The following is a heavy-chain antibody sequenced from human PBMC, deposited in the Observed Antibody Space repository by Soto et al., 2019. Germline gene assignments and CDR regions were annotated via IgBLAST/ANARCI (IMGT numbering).Heavy chain of an antibody. CDR3: SRPKATYSSCDYDFDC. CDR1: GGTFSTYA. CDR2: IIPLFGTA. V-gene: IGHV1-69*01. J-gene: IGHJ4*02. D-gene: IGHD6-19*01. Sequence: QVQLEQSGGEVKQPGSSVRVSCKTSGGTFSTYAINWVRQAPGQGLEWMGAIIPLFGTADYSHKFKGRVTTTAYESTSTAYMERSSLRFGDTAVYFCSRPKATYSSCDYDFDCWGQGTLVTVSS.